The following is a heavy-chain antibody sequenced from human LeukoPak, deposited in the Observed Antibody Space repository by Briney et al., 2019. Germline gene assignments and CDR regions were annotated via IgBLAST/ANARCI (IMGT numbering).Heavy chain of an antibody. CDR1: GFIFSNYA. CDR3: ARDSTYWYDSGSSGPHYFDY. J-gene: IGHJ4*02. D-gene: IGHD3-10*01. CDR2: ISSDGSKT. Sequence: PGGSLRLSCAASGFIFSNYAMHWVRQAPGKGLEWVALISSDGSKTYHADSVKCRFSISRDNSKNTLYLQLNSLRAEDTSVYYCARDSTYWYDSGSSGPHYFDYWGQGTLVTVSS. V-gene: IGHV3-30*01.